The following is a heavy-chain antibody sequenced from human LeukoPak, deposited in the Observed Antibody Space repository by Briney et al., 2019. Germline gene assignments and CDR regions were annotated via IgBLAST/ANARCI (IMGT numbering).Heavy chain of an antibody. CDR2: IYSNGST. D-gene: IGHD5-12*01. V-gene: IGHV4-59*01. CDR1: GGSISSYY. CDR3: ARGAYSGYDLDY. Sequence: SETLSLTCTVSGGSISSYYWTWIRQPPGKGLECIGYIYSNGSTNYNPSLKSRVTISVDMSKNQFSVKLSSVTAADTAVYYCARGAYSGYDLDYWGQGTLVTVSS. J-gene: IGHJ4*02.